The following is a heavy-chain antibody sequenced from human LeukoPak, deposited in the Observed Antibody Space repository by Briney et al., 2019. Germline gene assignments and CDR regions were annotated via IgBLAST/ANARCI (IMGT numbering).Heavy chain of an antibody. CDR2: ISAYNGHT. CDR1: GYTFTSYG. V-gene: IGHV1-18*01. CDR3: ARGDDDYDPPVDY. D-gene: IGHD3-22*01. Sequence: ASVKVSCKASGYTFTSYGISWVGQAPGKGREWMGWISAYNGHTNYSQKLQGRVTMTTDTSTSTAYMELRSLRPDDTAVYFCARGDDDYDPPVDYWGQGTLVTVSS. J-gene: IGHJ4*02.